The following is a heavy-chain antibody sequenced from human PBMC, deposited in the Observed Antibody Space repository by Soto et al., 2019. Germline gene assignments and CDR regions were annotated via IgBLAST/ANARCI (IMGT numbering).Heavy chain of an antibody. V-gene: IGHV1-18*01. Sequence: QVQLVQSGAEVKKPGASVKVSCKASGYTFTNFGISWVRQAPGQGLEWMGWISAYNGNTNYAQNFQGRVTMTTDTSTSTAYREMRSLRSDDTAVYYWARGGTPIDYWGQGTLVTVSS. CDR2: ISAYNGNT. CDR3: ARGGTPIDY. D-gene: IGHD3-16*01. CDR1: GYTFTNFG. J-gene: IGHJ4*02.